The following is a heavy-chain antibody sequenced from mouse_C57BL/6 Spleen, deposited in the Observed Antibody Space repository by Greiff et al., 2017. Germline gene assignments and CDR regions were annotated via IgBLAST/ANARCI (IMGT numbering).Heavy chain of an antibody. CDR1: GYTFTSYW. CDR2: IYPGSGST. Sequence: QVQLQQPGAELVKPGASVKMSCKASGYTFTSYWITWVKQRPGQGLEWIGDIYPGSGSTNYNEKFKSKATRTVDTSSSTAYMQLSSRTSEDSAVYYCARLKRKANYDYPYYAMDYWGQGTSVTVSS. V-gene: IGHV1-55*01. J-gene: IGHJ4*01. CDR3: ARLKRKANYDYPYYAMDY. D-gene: IGHD2-4*01.